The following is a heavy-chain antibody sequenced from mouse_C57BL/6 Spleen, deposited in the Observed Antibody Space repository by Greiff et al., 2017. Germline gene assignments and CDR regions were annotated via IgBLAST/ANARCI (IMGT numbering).Heavy chain of an antibody. D-gene: IGHD3-2*02. J-gene: IGHJ3*01. Sequence: VQLQQPGAELVKPGASVKVSCKASGYTFTSYWMHWVKQRPGQGLEWIGRIHPSGSDTNYNQKVKGKATLTVDKAYSTAYMQLSSLTSEDSAVYYCAILGSGYVDWFADWGQGTLVTVSA. CDR1: GYTFTSYW. CDR2: IHPSGSDT. CDR3: AILGSGYVDWFAD. V-gene: IGHV1-74*01.